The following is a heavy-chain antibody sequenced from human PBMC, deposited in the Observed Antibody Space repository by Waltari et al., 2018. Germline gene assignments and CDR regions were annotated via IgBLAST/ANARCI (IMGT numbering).Heavy chain of an antibody. CDR1: GLPFSTHA. V-gene: IGHV3-30-3*01. CDR2: TSSDGTNK. Sequence: QVQLVESGGGVVQPGKSRRLPGACSGLPFSTHALNWARQAPGKGLEWVAVTSSDGTNKYYADSVKGRFIISRDNSENTLHLQMNSLSTEDTAVYYCARTTRTGSTFFLGPLDPWGQGTLVTVSS. CDR3: ARTTRTGSTFFLGPLDP. D-gene: IGHD1-7*01. J-gene: IGHJ5*02.